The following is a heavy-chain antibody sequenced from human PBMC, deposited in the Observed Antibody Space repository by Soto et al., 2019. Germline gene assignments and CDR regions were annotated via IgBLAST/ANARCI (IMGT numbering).Heavy chain of an antibody. D-gene: IGHD3-10*01. Sequence: QVQLVQSGAEVKKPGSSVKVSCKASGGTFSSYTISWVRQAPGQGLEWMGRIIPILGIPNYAQKFQGRVTMTANTSTSRAYMELSSMRSKDTAVDYCARFRGSYGMDVWGQGPTFPVSS. V-gene: IGHV1-69*02. J-gene: IGHJ6*02. CDR3: ARFRGSYGMDV. CDR1: GGTFSSYT. CDR2: IIPILGIP.